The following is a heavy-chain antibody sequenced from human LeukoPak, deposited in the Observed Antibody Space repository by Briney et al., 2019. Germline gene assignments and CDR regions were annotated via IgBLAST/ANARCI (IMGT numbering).Heavy chain of an antibody. J-gene: IGHJ6*03. Sequence: KPSETLSLTCAVYGGSFSGYYWSWIRQPPGKGLEWIGEINHSGSTNYNPSLKSRVTISVDTSKNQFSLKLSSVTAADTAVYYCARHLFYYYYYMDVWGKGTTVTVSS. V-gene: IGHV4-34*01. CDR1: GGSFSGYY. CDR3: ARHLFYYYYYMDV. CDR2: INHSGST.